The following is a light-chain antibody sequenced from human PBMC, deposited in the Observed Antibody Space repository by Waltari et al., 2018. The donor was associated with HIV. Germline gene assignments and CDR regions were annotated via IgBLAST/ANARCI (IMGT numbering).Light chain of an antibody. Sequence: QAVVTQEPSLTVSPGGTVTLTCGSSTGPVTSGHFPYWFQQKPGQVPRTVIYDTRDKHSWTPARFSGSLLGDKAALTLSGAQPEDEADYYCLLYYSGVRVFGGGTKLTVL. V-gene: IGLV7-46*01. CDR3: LLYYSGVRV. J-gene: IGLJ2*01. CDR1: TGPVTSGHF. CDR2: DTR.